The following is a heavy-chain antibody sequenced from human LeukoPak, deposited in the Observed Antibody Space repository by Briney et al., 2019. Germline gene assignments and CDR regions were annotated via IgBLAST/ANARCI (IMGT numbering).Heavy chain of an antibody. D-gene: IGHD6-13*01. CDR2: MNPNSGNT. J-gene: IGHJ4*02. CDR1: GYTFTSYD. CDR3: ARVRDSSSWFDY. V-gene: IGHV1-8*01. Sequence: ASVKVSCKASGYTFTSYDINWVRQATGQGLEWMGWMNPNSGNTGYAQKFQGRVTMTRNTSISTAYMELSSPRSEDTAVYYCARVRDSSSWFDYWGQGTLVTVSS.